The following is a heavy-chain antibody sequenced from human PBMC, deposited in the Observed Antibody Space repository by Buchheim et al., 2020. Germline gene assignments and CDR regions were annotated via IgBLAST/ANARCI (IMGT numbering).Heavy chain of an antibody. D-gene: IGHD5-24*01. Sequence: EVQLVESGGGLVQPGGSLRLSCAASGFTFSSYEMNWVRQAPGKGLEWVSYISSSGSTIYYADSVKGRFTISRDNAQNSMYLQMNSLRAEDTAVYYCARGMEMATMGYYYYGMDVWGQGTT. CDR1: GFTFSSYE. CDR3: ARGMEMATMGYYYYGMDV. CDR2: ISSSGSTI. J-gene: IGHJ6*02. V-gene: IGHV3-48*03.